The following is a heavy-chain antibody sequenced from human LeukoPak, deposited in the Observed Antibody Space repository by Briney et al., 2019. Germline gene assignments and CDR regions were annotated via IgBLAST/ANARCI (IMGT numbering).Heavy chain of an antibody. Sequence: SVKVSCKASGGTFNSYAISWVRQAPGQGLEWMGGIIPIFGTANYAQKFQGRVTITTDESTSTAYMELSSLRSEDTAVYYCARARSISDYYYMDVWGKGTTVTVSS. V-gene: IGHV1-69*05. CDR3: ARARSISDYYYMDV. J-gene: IGHJ6*03. CDR2: IIPIFGTA. CDR1: GGTFNSYA. D-gene: IGHD2-2*01.